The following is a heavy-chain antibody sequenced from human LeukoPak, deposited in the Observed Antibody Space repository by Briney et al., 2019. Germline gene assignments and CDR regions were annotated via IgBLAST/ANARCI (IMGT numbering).Heavy chain of an antibody. CDR2: ISNSGSP. CDR3: ARGGAGPLRD. V-gene: IGHV4-59*02. CDR1: SASVSSYY. Sequence: PSETLSLTCTVSSASVSSYYWSWVRQPPGGGLEWIGYISNSGSPSYNPSFKSRVAFSADTSKNHLSLKLNSVTPADTAVYFCARGGAGPLRDWGQGTLVTVSS. D-gene: IGHD3-16*01. J-gene: IGHJ4*02.